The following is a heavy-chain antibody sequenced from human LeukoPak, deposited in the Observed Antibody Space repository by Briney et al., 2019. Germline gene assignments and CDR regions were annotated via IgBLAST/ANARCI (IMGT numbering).Heavy chain of an antibody. D-gene: IGHD3-16*01. V-gene: IGHV1-18*01. CDR1: GYTFTSYG. Sequence: ASVKVSCKASGYTFTSYGMSWVRQAPGQGLEWMGWISAYNGNTHYAQKLQGRVTMTTDTSTSTAYMELRSLRSDDTAVYYCARRNYDHIWGNYGSLYYFDYWGQGTLVTVSS. CDR2: ISAYNGNT. CDR3: ARRNYDHIWGNYGSLYYFDY. J-gene: IGHJ4*02.